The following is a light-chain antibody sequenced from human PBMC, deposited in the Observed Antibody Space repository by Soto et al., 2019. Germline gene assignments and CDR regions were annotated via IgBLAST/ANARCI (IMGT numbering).Light chain of an antibody. J-gene: IGKJ1*01. CDR2: AAS. CDR3: QQSYATPRT. V-gene: IGKV1-39*01. Sequence: DIQMTQSPSSLSASVGYRLTITRLASQSIGKFLNWYQQKPGTAPNLLISAASSLQSGVPSRFSGTGSGTEFTLTISSLQPEDFATYFCQQSYATPRTFGQGTKVDIK. CDR1: QSIGKF.